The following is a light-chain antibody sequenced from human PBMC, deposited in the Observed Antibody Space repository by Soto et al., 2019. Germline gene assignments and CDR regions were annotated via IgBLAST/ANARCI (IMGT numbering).Light chain of an antibody. V-gene: IGKV3-15*01. Sequence: EIVMTQSPATLSVSPGERATLSCRASQSVSSNLAWYQQKPGQAPRLLIYAASTRATGLPARFSGSGSGTEFTLTISSLQSEDSAVYYCQQYNDWPRTFGQGTKV. CDR1: QSVSSN. J-gene: IGKJ1*01. CDR2: AAS. CDR3: QQYNDWPRT.